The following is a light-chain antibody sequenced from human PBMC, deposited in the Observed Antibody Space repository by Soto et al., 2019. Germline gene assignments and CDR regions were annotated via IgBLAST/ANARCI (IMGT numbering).Light chain of an antibody. CDR3: QQYGSSPQT. Sequence: EIVLTQSPGTLSLSPGERATLSCRASQSVSSSYLAWYQQKGGQAPRLLIYGASSRATGIPNRFSGSGSGTDFTLTISRLEPEDCAVYYCQQYGSSPQTFGQGTKVEIK. J-gene: IGKJ1*01. CDR1: QSVSSSY. V-gene: IGKV3-20*01. CDR2: GAS.